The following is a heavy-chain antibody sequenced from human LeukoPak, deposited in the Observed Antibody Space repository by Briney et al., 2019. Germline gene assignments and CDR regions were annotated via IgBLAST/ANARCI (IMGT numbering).Heavy chain of an antibody. Sequence: GGSLRLSCAASGFTFSNAWMSWVRQAPGKGLEWVGRIKSKTDGGTTDYAAPVKGRFTISRDDSKNTLYLQMNSLKTEDTAVYYCTTGLLGIAAAGTARIDYWGQGTLVTVSS. CDR2: IKSKTDGGTT. D-gene: IGHD6-13*01. V-gene: IGHV3-15*01. CDR3: TTGLLGIAAAGTARIDY. J-gene: IGHJ4*02. CDR1: GFTFSNAW.